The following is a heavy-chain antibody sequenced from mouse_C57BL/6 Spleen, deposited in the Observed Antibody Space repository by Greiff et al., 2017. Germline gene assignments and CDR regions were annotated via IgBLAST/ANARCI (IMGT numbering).Heavy chain of an antibody. J-gene: IGHJ3*01. CDR2: INPSSGYT. CDR1: GYTFTSYT. D-gene: IGHD2-4*01. Sequence: QVQLKESGAELARPGASVKMSCKASGYTFTSYTMHWVKQRPGQGLEWIGYINPSSGYTKYNQKFKDKATLTADKSSSTAYMQLSSLTSEDSAVYYCASDYDEAYWGQGTLVTVSA. V-gene: IGHV1-4*01. CDR3: ASDYDEAY.